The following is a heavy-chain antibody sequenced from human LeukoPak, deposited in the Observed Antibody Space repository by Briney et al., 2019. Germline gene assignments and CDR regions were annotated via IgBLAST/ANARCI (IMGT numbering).Heavy chain of an antibody. D-gene: IGHD5-24*01. J-gene: IGHJ4*02. Sequence: PSETLSLTCSVSGGSVANYYWHWIRQPPGKGLEWIGYIYYSGSTNYKPSLERRATISVDTSKNQFSLKLSSMTAAGTAVYYCARAGSRDGYIGDWGQGTLVTVSS. CDR3: ARAGSRDGYIGD. V-gene: IGHV4-59*02. CDR2: IYYSGST. CDR1: GGSVANYY.